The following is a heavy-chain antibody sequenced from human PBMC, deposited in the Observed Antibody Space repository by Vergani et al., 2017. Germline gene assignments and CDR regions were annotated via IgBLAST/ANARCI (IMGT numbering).Heavy chain of an antibody. CDR1: GFPFSTYG. J-gene: IGHJ4*02. CDR2: ISYDGSNK. CDR3: ARVRIDFWSGYFDY. D-gene: IGHD3-3*01. V-gene: IGHV3-30*19. Sequence: QVQLVESGGGVVQPGESLRLSCAASGFPFSTYGMHWVRQAPGKGLEWVAVISYDGSNKYYADSVKGRFTISRDNSKNTLYLQMNSLRAEDTAVYYCARVRIDFWSGYFDYWGQGTLVTVSS.